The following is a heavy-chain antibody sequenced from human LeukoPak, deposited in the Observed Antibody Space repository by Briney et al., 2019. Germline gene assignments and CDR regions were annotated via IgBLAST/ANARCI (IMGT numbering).Heavy chain of an antibody. CDR1: GGSFSGYY. CDR2: INHSGST. J-gene: IGHJ6*03. Sequence: SETLSLTCAVYGGSFSGYYWGWIRQPPGKGLEWIGEINHSGSTNYNPSLKSRVTISVDTSKNQFSLQLDSVTPEDTAVYYCARDDILATMDVWGKGTTVTISS. CDR3: ARDDILATMDV. D-gene: IGHD5-12*01. V-gene: IGHV4-34*01.